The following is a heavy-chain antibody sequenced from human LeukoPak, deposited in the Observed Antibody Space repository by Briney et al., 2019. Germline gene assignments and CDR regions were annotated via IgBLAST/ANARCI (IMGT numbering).Heavy chain of an antibody. CDR2: INHSGST. J-gene: IGHJ5*02. D-gene: IGHD2-2*01. CDR3: AGRYCSSTSCSSWFDP. Sequence: SETLSLTCTVSGGSISSYYWSWIRQPPGKGLEWIGEINHSGSTNYNPSLKSRVTISVDTSKNQFSLKLSSVTAADTAVYYCAGRYCSSTSCSSWFDPWGQGTLVTVSS. V-gene: IGHV4-34*01. CDR1: GGSISSYY.